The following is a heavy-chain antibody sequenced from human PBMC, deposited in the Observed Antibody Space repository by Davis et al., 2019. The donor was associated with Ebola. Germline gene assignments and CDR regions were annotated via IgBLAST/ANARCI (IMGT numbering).Heavy chain of an antibody. D-gene: IGHD1-26*01. J-gene: IGHJ3*02. CDR3: AKDTSNIWFDI. CDR2: LGTSADT. V-gene: IGHV3-23*01. Sequence: GGSLRLSCAASGFVFRNYVMSWVRQAPGKGLEWVSTLGTSADTYYADSVKGRFTISRDISKNTLYLQMNGLRVEDTAIYYCAKDTSNIWFDIWGQGTNVTVSS. CDR1: GFVFRNYV.